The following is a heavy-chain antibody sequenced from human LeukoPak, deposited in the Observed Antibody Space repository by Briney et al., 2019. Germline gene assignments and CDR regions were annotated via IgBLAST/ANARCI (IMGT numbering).Heavy chain of an antibody. CDR3: ARAPPRAHFDY. V-gene: IGHV4-34*08. CDR1: GGTFSSYY. J-gene: IGHJ4*02. Sequence: PSETLSLSCAAYGGTFSSYYWSWIRQPPGKGLEWVGEINHSGSTNYNASPKSRVTISVNTTTNHFSLMLSYVPAADATVYYCARAPPRAHFDYWGQGNLGTVSS. CDR2: INHSGST.